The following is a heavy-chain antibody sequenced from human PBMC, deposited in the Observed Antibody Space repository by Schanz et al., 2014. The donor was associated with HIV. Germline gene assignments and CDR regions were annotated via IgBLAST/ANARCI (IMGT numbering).Heavy chain of an antibody. CDR3: ARTRGIAVAGFDY. CDR1: GYFINSYD. J-gene: IGHJ4*02. V-gene: IGHV1-8*01. CDR2: LNPDSGNT. Sequence: QVQLVQSGAEVKKPGASVKVSCEASGYFINSYDINWVRQAPGRGLEWMGWLNPDSGNTGYAQKLQGRVTMTTDTSTSTAYMELRSLRSDDTAVYYCARTRGIAVAGFDYWGQGTLVTVSS. D-gene: IGHD6-19*01.